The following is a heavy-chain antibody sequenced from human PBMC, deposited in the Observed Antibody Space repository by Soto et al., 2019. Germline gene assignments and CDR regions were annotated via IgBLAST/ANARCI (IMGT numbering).Heavy chain of an antibody. J-gene: IGHJ4*02. CDR2: IIPIFGTT. V-gene: IGHV1-69*12. CDR1: GGTFSSYV. Sequence: QVQLVQSGAEVKKPGSSVNVSSKASGGTFSSYVISWVRQAPGQGLEWMGGIIPIFGTTNYAQKFQGRVTITADESTSTAYMELSSLRSEDTAVYYCARVRDGYLEGAYYFDYWGQGTLVTVSS. CDR3: ARVRDGYLEGAYYFDY. D-gene: IGHD5-12*01.